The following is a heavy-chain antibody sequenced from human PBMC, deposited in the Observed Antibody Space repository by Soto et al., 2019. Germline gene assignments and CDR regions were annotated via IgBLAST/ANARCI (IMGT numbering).Heavy chain of an antibody. Sequence: SVKVSCKASGYTFTSYYMHWVRQAPGQGLEWMGIINPSGGSTSDAQKFQGRVTMTRDTSTSTVYMELSSLRSEDTAVHYCARDQSGSYYDYWGQGTLVTVSS. D-gene: IGHD1-26*01. CDR1: GYTFTSYY. V-gene: IGHV1-46*01. CDR2: INPSGGST. J-gene: IGHJ4*02. CDR3: ARDQSGSYYDY.